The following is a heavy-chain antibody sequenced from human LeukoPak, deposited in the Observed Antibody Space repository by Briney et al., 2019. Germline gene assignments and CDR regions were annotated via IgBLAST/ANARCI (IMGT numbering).Heavy chain of an antibody. CDR2: IIPIFGTA. Sequence: ASVKVSCKASGYTFTSYYMHWVRQAPGQGLEWMGGIIPIFGTANYAQKFQGRVTMTRNTSISTAYMELSSLRSEDTAVYYCARAFSTTIFGVVIGYYYGMDVWGQGTTVTVSS. CDR3: ARAFSTTIFGVVIGYYYGMDV. J-gene: IGHJ6*02. D-gene: IGHD3-3*01. V-gene: IGHV1-46*01. CDR1: GYTFTSYY.